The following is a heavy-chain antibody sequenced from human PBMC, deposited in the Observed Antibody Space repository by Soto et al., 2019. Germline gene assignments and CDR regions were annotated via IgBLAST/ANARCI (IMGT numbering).Heavy chain of an antibody. Sequence: QLVESGGGLVKPGGSLRLSCAASGFVFSSYSMNWVRQAPGRAPEWVSSISPTSDDIWYADSVRGRFTISRDNATNSVYLEMNSLRGEDTAVYYCARPRGYRGYDLIDYWGQGTLVTVSS. CDR1: GFVFSSYS. CDR3: ARPRGYRGYDLIDY. V-gene: IGHV3-21*06. CDR2: ISPTSDDI. D-gene: IGHD5-12*01. J-gene: IGHJ4*02.